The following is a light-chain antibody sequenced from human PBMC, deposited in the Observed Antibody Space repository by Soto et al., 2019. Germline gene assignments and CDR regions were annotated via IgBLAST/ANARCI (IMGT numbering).Light chain of an antibody. CDR2: GAS. Sequence: EIVMTQSPVTLSVSPGERDTLSCRASQSVSSKLAWYQQKPGQAPRLLIYGASTRATGIPARFSGSGSGTEFTLSISSLQSEDFAGYYCQQYNNWPQTFGQGTKLEIK. V-gene: IGKV3-15*01. CDR3: QQYNNWPQT. CDR1: QSVSSK. J-gene: IGKJ2*01.